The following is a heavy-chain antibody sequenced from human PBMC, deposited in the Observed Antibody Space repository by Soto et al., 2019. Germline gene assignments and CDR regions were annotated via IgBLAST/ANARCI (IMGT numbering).Heavy chain of an antibody. CDR3: ARGLGLAAAGPDHNEEFFPH. Sequence: GGSLRLSCAASGFTFSTYSMNWVRQAPWKGLEWVSSISSSSSYIYYADSVKGRFTISTDNDKNSLYLQMNSLRAEDTAVYYCARGLGLAAAGPDHNEEFFPHWGQGTLVNVSS. J-gene: IGHJ1*01. CDR1: GFTFSTYS. CDR2: ISSSSSYI. D-gene: IGHD6-13*01. V-gene: IGHV3-21*01.